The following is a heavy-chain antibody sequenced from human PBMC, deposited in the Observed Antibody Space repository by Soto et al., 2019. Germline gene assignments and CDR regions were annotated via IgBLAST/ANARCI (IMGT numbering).Heavy chain of an antibody. CDR1: GFTFSSYW. V-gene: IGHV3-7*01. Sequence: EVQLVESGGGLVQPGGSLRLSCAASGFTFSSYWMSWVRQAPGKGLEWVANIKQDGSEKYYVDSVKGRFTISRDNAKNSLYVQMNSLRAEDTAVYYCAGHPTKYNFQHWGQGTLVTVSS. CDR2: IKQDGSEK. CDR3: AGHPTKYNFQH. D-gene: IGHD5-12*01. J-gene: IGHJ1*01.